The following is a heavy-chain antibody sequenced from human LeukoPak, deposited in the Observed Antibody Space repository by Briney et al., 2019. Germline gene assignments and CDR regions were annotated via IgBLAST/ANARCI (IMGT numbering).Heavy chain of an antibody. V-gene: IGHV4-59*01. CDR1: GGSISSYY. CDR2: IYYSGST. Sequence: SETLSLTCTVSGGSISSYYWSWIRQPPGKGLEWIGYIYYSGSTNYNPSLKSRVTISVDTSKNQFSLKLSSVTAADTAVYYCSGFDYCSSTSCYSLDALDIWGQGTMVTVSS. D-gene: IGHD2-2*02. J-gene: IGHJ3*02. CDR3: SGFDYCSSTSCYSLDALDI.